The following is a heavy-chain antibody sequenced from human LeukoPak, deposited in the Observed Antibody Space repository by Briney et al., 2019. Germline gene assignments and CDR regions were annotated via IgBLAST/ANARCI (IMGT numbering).Heavy chain of an antibody. D-gene: IGHD3-10*02. CDR3: ANMYYVRNYFDY. J-gene: IGHJ4*02. Sequence: GGSLRLSCSASGFTFSSYAMSWVRQAPGKGLEWVSAISGSGGSTYYADSVKGRFTISRDNSKNTLYLQMNSLRAEDTAVYYCANMYYVRNYFDYWGQGTLVTVSS. CDR1: GFTFSSYA. CDR2: ISGSGGST. V-gene: IGHV3-23*01.